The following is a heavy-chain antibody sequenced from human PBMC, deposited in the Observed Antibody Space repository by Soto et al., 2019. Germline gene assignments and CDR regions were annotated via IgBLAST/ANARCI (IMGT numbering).Heavy chain of an antibody. D-gene: IGHD4-4*01. J-gene: IGHJ5*02. V-gene: IGHV3-48*01. Sequence: VQLVESGGGLVQPGGSLRLSCAASGFSISTPSMNWVRQAPGKGLEWVSFISSGNNAIYYADSVKGRFKIPRDIAKNSVYLQINSLGAEDTAVYYCARGGTVSTAWGQGTRVTVSS. CDR2: ISSGNNAI. CDR1: GFSISTPS. CDR3: ARGGTVSTA.